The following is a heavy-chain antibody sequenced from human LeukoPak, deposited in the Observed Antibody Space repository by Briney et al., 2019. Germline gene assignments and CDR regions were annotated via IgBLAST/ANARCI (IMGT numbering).Heavy chain of an antibody. CDR3: AKDSNYYDSSGYSPGAFDI. V-gene: IGHV3-23*01. CDR1: GFTFSSYA. J-gene: IGHJ3*02. Sequence: PGGSLRLSCAASGFTFSSYAMSWVRQAPGKGLEWVSAISGSGGSTYYADSVKGRFTISRDNSKNTLYLQMNSLRAEDTAVYYCAKDSNYYDSSGYSPGAFDIWGQGTMVTVSS. CDR2: ISGSGGST. D-gene: IGHD3-22*01.